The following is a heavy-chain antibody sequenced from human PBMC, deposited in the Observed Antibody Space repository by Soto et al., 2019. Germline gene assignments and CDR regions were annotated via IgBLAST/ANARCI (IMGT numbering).Heavy chain of an antibody. D-gene: IGHD3-22*01. J-gene: IGHJ4*02. CDR3: TRGWRHDSGEYYYAY. CDR1: GGTFSRNT. CDR2: IIPMFGTA. Sequence: QVQLVQSGAEVKKPGSSVKVSCTASGGTFSRNTISWVRQAPGQGLEWMGGIIPMFGTANYGQKFRGRVTITAAESTSTAYMERRSLRSEETALYYCTRGWRHDSGEYYYAYWGQGTLITVSS. V-gene: IGHV1-69*01.